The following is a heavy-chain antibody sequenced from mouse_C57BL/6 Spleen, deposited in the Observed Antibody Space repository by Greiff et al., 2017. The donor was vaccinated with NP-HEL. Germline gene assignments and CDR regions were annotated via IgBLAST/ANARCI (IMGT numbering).Heavy chain of an antibody. Sequence: QVQLQQSGAELVRPGSSVKLSCKASGYTFTSYWMHWVKQRPIQGLEWIGNIDPSDSEPHYNQKFKDKATLTVDKSSSTAYMQLSSLTSEDSAVYYCARRDYDGFDYWGQGTTLTVSS. V-gene: IGHV1-52*01. CDR2: IDPSDSEP. CDR3: ARRDYDGFDY. CDR1: GYTFTSYW. D-gene: IGHD2-4*01. J-gene: IGHJ2*01.